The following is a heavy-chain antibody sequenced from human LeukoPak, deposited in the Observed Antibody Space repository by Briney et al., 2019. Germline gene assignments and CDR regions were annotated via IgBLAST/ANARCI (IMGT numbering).Heavy chain of an antibody. J-gene: IGHJ4*02. Sequence: PSETLSLTCTVSAGSISSSSYYWGWLRQPPGKGVEWFGSIYYSGSTYYHPSLKSRVTISVDTSKNQFSLKLSSVTAADTAVYYCAVGHYYDSSGPPDYWGQGTLVTVSS. D-gene: IGHD3-22*01. CDR1: AGSISSSSYY. CDR3: AVGHYYDSSGPPDY. CDR2: IYYSGST. V-gene: IGHV4-39*07.